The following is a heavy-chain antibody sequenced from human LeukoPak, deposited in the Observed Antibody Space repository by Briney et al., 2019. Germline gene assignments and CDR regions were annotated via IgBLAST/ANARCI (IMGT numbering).Heavy chain of an antibody. CDR2: TSWNSGSI. CDR1: GFTFSSYA. CDR3: AKQMAVDYFDY. J-gene: IGHJ4*02. Sequence: GGSLRLSCAASGFTFSSYAMHWVRQAPGKGLEWVAGTSWNSGSIGYADSVKGRFTISRDNAKNTLYLQMNSLRAEDTAVYYCAKQMAVDYFDYWGQGTLVTVSS. D-gene: IGHD5-24*01. V-gene: IGHV3-NL1*01.